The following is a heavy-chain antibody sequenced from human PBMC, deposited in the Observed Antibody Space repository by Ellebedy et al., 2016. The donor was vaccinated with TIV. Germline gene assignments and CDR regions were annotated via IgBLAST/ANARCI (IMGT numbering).Heavy chain of an antibody. Sequence: GESLKISCTASGFSFRSYAMHWVRRAPGKGLDWVAYIQYHGNNIHYADSVKGRFTVSRDNSKNTLHLQMNSLRAEDTAVYYCAKEGESSGSYVFDYWGQGTLVTVSS. CDR2: IQYHGNNI. J-gene: IGHJ4*02. CDR3: AKEGESSGSYVFDY. CDR1: GFSFRSYA. D-gene: IGHD3-10*01. V-gene: IGHV3-30*02.